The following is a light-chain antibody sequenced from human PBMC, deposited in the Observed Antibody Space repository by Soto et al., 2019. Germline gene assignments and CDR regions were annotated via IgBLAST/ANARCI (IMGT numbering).Light chain of an antibody. Sequence: EIVLTQYPGTLSLSPGERATLSCRASQSVNSGFLAWYQQKPGQAPRLLIYGASSRATGIPDRFSGSGSGTDLTLTISRLEPEDFAVFYCQHYGSSPLAITFGQGTRLEIK. CDR3: QHYGSSPLAIT. J-gene: IGKJ5*01. V-gene: IGKV3-20*01. CDR1: QSVNSGF. CDR2: GAS.